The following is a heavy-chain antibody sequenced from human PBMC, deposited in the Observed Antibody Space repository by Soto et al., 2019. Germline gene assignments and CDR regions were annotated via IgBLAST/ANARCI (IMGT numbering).Heavy chain of an antibody. V-gene: IGHV4-34*01. D-gene: IGHD6-13*01. CDR1: GGSLSGYY. CDR3: ARLAAADRDLDS. CDR2: INHSGST. Sequence: SETLSLTCAVSGGSLSGYYWSWIRQPPGKGLEWIGEINHSGSTNYNPSLKSRVTLSVGTSNNQFSLKLGSVTAADTAVYYCARLAAADRDLDSWGQGTLVTVAS. J-gene: IGHJ4*02.